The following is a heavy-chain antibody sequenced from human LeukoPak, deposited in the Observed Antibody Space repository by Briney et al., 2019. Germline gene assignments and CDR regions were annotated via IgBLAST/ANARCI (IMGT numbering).Heavy chain of an antibody. J-gene: IGHJ5*02. CDR3: ARGIVVKPSANWFDP. V-gene: IGHV1-3*01. Sequence: ASVKVSCKTSGYIFTIYAIHWVRQAPGRGLEWMGLINADDGNTRYSQRFQGRVTITRDTSANTAYVELSSLRFEDTAVYYCARGIVVKPSANWFDPWGQGTPVTVSS. CDR2: INADDGNT. D-gene: IGHD2-2*01. CDR1: GYIFTIYA.